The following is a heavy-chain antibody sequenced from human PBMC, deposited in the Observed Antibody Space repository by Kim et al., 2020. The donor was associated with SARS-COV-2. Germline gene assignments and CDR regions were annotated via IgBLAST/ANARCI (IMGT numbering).Heavy chain of an antibody. CDR2: INTDSGDT. V-gene: IGHV1-3*04. D-gene: IGHD5-18*01. Sequence: ASVKVSCKASGYTFTHYAIQWVRQAPGQRLEWMGWINTDSGDTKYSQKFQGRVTITRDTSAGTSYMELNTLGSEDTAMYYCSRTPRITSGYRYPLGLDWGQGTLVTVSS. CDR1: GYTFTHYA. CDR3: SRTPRITSGYRYPLGLD. J-gene: IGHJ4*02.